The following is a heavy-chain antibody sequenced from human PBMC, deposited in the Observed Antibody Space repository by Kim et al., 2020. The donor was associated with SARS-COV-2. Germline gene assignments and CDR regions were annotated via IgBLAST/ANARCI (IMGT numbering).Heavy chain of an antibody. V-gene: IGHV1-69*06. CDR3: ATRTVRGVTRYYYYGMDV. D-gene: IGHD3-10*01. Sequence: SVKVSCKASGGTFSSYAISWVRQAPGQGLEWMGGIIPIFGTANYAQKFQGRVTITADKSTSTAYMELSSLRSEDTAVYYCATRTVRGVTRYYYYGMDVWGQGTTVTVSS. CDR1: GGTFSSYA. CDR2: IIPIFGTA. J-gene: IGHJ6*02.